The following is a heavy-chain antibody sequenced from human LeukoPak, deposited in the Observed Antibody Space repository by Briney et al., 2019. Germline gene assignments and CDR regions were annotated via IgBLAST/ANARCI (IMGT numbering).Heavy chain of an antibody. J-gene: IGHJ6*03. D-gene: IGHD6-19*01. CDR3: ARVIAVADPYYYYYMDV. CDR2: MNPNSGNT. CDR1: GYTFTSYD. V-gene: IGHV1-8*01. Sequence: ASVKVSCKASGYTFTSYDINWVRQATGQGLEWMGWMNPNSGNTGYAQKFQGRVTMTRNTSISTAYMELSSLRSEDTAVYYCARVIAVADPYYYYYMDVWGKGTTVTISS.